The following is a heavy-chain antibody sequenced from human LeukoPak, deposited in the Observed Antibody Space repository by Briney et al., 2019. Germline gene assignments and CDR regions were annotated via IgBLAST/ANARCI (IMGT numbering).Heavy chain of an antibody. D-gene: IGHD4-17*01. CDR3: ARQRSADGDYAPPGY. CDR2: IYYRGNT. Sequence: SETLSLTCSVSGGSISNYFWSGIRQPPGKGLEWIGHIYYRGNTNYNPSLKNRVTISVDTSKNQFSLKLTSVTAADTAVYYCARQRSADGDYAPPGYWGQGTLVTVSS. J-gene: IGHJ4*02. V-gene: IGHV4-59*08. CDR1: GGSISNYF.